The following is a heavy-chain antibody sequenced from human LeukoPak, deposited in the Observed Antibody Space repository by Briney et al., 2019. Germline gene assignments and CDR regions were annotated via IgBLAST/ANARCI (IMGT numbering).Heavy chain of an antibody. D-gene: IGHD2-2*01. V-gene: IGHV1-18*01. CDR1: GYTFTSYG. J-gene: IGHJ4*02. CDR3: ARGIQDIVVVPAAAYHFDY. CDR2: ISGYNGNT. Sequence: ASVKVSCKASGYTFTSYGISWVRQAPGQGLEWMGWISGYNGNTNYAQKYQGRVTMTTDTSTSTAYMELRSLRSDDTAVYYCARGIQDIVVVPAAAYHFDYWGQGTLVTVSS.